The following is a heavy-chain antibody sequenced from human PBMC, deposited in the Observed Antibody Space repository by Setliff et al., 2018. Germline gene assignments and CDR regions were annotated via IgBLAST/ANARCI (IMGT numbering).Heavy chain of an antibody. D-gene: IGHD3-3*01. CDR1: GGSISSYY. V-gene: IGHV4-59*01. CDR2: IYYSGST. J-gene: IGHJ6*02. CDR3: AKVNNRFWSGYYPYYYGMDV. Sequence: SETLSLTCTVSGGSISSYYWSWIRQPPGKRLEWIGYIYYSGSTNYNPSLESRVTISVDTSKNQFSLRLNSATAADTAVYYCAKVNNRFWSGYYPYYYGMDVWGQGTTVTVSS.